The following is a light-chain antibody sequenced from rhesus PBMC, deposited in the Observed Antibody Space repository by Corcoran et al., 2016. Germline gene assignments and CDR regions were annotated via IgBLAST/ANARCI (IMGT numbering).Light chain of an antibody. CDR3: YQHSSGYC. V-gene: IGKV3-10*01. Sequence: QVILTQSPATLSLSPGERATLSCRASHSVSSYLAWYQQKPGQAPRLLMYGASSRATGIPDMFSGSGSGTDLPLAISSLEPEAVGVYHCYQHSSGYCFSQGTKVEIK. J-gene: IGKJ2*01. CDR1: HSVSSY. CDR2: GAS.